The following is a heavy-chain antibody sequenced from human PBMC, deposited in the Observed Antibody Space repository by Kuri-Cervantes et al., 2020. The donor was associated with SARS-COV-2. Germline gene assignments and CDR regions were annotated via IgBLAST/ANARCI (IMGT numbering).Heavy chain of an antibody. CDR3: ARHVYRLRLGELSPTDY. J-gene: IGHJ4*02. D-gene: IGHD3-16*02. Sequence: GSLRLSCTVSGGSISSSSYYWGWIRQPPGKGLEWIGSIYYSGSTYYSPSLKSRVTISVDTSKNQFSLKLSSVTAADTAVYCCARHVYRLRLGELSPTDYWGQGTLVTVSS. CDR2: IYYSGST. V-gene: IGHV4-39*01. CDR1: GGSISSSSYY.